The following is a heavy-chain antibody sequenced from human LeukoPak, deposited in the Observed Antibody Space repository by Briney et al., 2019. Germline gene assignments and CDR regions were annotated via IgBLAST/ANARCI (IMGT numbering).Heavy chain of an antibody. CDR3: ARAPGWKQLSELHDAFDI. CDR1: GGSFSGYY. D-gene: IGHD6-6*01. CDR2: INHSGST. V-gene: IGHV4-34*01. J-gene: IGHJ3*02. Sequence: SETLSLTCAVYGGSFSGYYWSWIRQPPGKGLEWIGEINHSGSTNYNPSLKSRVTISVDTSKNQFSLKLSSVTAADTAVYYCARAPGWKQLSELHDAFDIWGQGTMVTVSS.